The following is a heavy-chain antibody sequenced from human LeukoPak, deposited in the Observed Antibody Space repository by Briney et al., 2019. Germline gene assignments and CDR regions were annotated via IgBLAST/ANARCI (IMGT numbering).Heavy chain of an antibody. V-gene: IGHV4-59*12. CDR2: IYYSGST. Sequence: PSETLSLTCTVSGGSISSYYWSWIRQPPGKGLEWMGYIYYSGSTNYNPSLKSRVTISVDTSKNQFSLKLSSVTAADTAVYYCARTPIAAQSIDYWGQGTLVTVSS. CDR3: ARTPIAAQSIDY. D-gene: IGHD6-6*01. J-gene: IGHJ4*02. CDR1: GGSISSYY.